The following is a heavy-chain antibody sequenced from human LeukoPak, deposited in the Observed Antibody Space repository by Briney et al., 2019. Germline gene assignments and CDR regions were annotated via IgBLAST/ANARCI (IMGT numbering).Heavy chain of an antibody. CDR3: AHKEAAGTLFDY. V-gene: IGHV2-5*02. D-gene: IGHD6-13*01. J-gene: IGHJ4*02. CDR1: GFSLSTSGVG. CDR2: IYWDDDK. Sequence: ESGPTLVKPTQTLTLTCTFSGFSLSTSGVGVGWIRQPPGKALEWLALIYWDDDKRYSPSLKSRLTITKDTSKNQVVLTMTNMDPVDTATYYCAHKEAAGTLFDYWGQGTLVTVSS.